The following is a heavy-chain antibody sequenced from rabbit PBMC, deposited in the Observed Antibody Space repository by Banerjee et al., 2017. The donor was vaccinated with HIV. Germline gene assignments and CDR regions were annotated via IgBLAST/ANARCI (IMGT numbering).Heavy chain of an antibody. CDR3: GRYVGSNAYVNL. CDR1: GFSFSSSYW. Sequence: QEQLVESGGGLVQPEGSLTLTCTASGFSFSSSYWPCWVRQAPGKGLEWIACIYTGSSGSTYYASWAKGRFTITRSTSLNTVTLQMTSLTAADTATYFCGRYVGSNAYVNLWGPGTLVTVS. CDR2: IYTGSSGST. J-gene: IGHJ4*01. V-gene: IGHV1S45*01. D-gene: IGHD4-2*01.